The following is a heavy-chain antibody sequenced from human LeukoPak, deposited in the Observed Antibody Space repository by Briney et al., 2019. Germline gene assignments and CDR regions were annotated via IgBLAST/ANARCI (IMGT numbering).Heavy chain of an antibody. CDR2: IYYSGST. D-gene: IGHD3-22*01. Sequence: SETLSLTCTVSGGSISSSSYYWGWIRQPPGKGLEWIGSIYYSGSTYYNPSLKSRVTISVDTSKNHFSLKLSSVTAADTAVYYCARSLEHNYDSSGFRDYFDYWGRGTLVTVSS. V-gene: IGHV4-39*02. J-gene: IGHJ4*02. CDR1: GGSISSSSYY. CDR3: ARSLEHNYDSSGFRDYFDY.